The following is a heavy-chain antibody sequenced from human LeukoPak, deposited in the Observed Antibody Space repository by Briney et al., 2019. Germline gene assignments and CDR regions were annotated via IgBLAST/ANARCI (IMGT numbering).Heavy chain of an antibody. Sequence: SVKVSCKASGGTFSSYTISWVRQAPGQGLEWMGRIIPILGIANYAQKFQGRVTITADKSTSTAYMELSSLRSEDTAVYYCARVAPYYDFWSGYENAFDIWGQGTMVTVSS. J-gene: IGHJ3*02. V-gene: IGHV1-69*02. CDR1: GGTFSSYT. D-gene: IGHD3-3*01. CDR2: IIPILGIA. CDR3: ARVAPYYDFWSGYENAFDI.